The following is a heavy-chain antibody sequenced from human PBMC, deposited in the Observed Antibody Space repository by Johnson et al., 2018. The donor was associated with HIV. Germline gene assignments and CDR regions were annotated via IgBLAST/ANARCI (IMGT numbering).Heavy chain of an antibody. V-gene: IGHV3-33*01. J-gene: IGHJ3*02. CDR1: GFTFSDYG. CDR3: ARGRIAARPHAFDI. D-gene: IGHD6-6*01. CDR2: VWSDGNNR. Sequence: VQLVESGGGVVQPGRSLRLSCAASGFTFSDYGIHWVRQAPGKGLEWVAVVWSDGNNRYYADSVKGRFTISRDNPKNTLYLQMSSLRAEDTAVYYCARGRIAARPHAFDIWGQGTMVTVSS.